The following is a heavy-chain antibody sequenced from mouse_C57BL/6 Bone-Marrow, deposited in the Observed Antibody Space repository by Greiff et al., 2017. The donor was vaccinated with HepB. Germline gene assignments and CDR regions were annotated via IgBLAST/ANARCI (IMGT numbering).Heavy chain of an antibody. CDR3: ARWGYSPFAY. V-gene: IGHV1-81*01. CDR2: IYPRSGNT. Sequence: SGAELARPGASVKLSCKASGYTFTSYGISWVKQRTGQGLEWIGEIYPRSGNTYYNEKFKGKATLTADKSSSTAYMELRSLTSEDSAVYFCARWGYSPFAYWGQGTLVTVSA. J-gene: IGHJ3*01. CDR1: GYTFTSYG. D-gene: IGHD2-12*01.